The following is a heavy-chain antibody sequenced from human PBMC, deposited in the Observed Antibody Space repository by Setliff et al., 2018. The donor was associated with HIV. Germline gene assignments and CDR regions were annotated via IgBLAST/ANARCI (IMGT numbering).Heavy chain of an antibody. CDR3: ATGFGAVTDYAMDV. V-gene: IGHV1-24*01. CDR1: GYSLTELS. Sequence: ASVKVSCKISGYSLTELSRHWVRQAPGKGLEGMGGFEPEYAETLYAQKFKGRVNMTVDTTTDTAYMELSGLRPDDTAVYYCATGFGAVTDYAMDVWGQGTTVTVSS. J-gene: IGHJ6*02. CDR2: FEPEYAET. D-gene: IGHD3-10*01.